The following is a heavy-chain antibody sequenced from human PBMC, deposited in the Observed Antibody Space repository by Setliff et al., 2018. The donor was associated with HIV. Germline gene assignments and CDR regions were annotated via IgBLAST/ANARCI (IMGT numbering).Heavy chain of an antibody. CDR3: ARAGMAVISSAFHV. CDR1: GDSISSGSSY. Sequence: SETLSLTCTVTGDSISSGSSYWSWIRQPAGKGLEWIGHIFTTGSTKYNPSLRSRAAISLDTSTNSFSLQLHSLTAGDTAEYSCARAGMAVISSAFHVWGQGSWVTVSS. V-gene: IGHV4-61*09. J-gene: IGHJ6*02. D-gene: IGHD6-19*01. CDR2: IFTTGST.